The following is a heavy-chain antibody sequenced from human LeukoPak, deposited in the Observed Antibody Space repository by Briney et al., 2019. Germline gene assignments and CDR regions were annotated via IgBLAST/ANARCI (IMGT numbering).Heavy chain of an antibody. CDR2: INPSGGST. J-gene: IGHJ4*02. D-gene: IGHD3-22*01. Sequence: GGSLRLSCAASGFTFTTYGMHWVRQAPGQGLEWMGIINPSGGSTSYAQKFQGRVTMTRDTSTSTVYMELSSLRSEDTAVYYCARVKGGYYYDSSGSRHFDYWGQGTLVTVSS. V-gene: IGHV1-46*01. CDR1: GFTFTTYG. CDR3: ARVKGGYYYDSSGSRHFDY.